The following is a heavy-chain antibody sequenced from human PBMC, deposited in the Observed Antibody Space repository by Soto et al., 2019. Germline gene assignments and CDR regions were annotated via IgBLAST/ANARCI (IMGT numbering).Heavy chain of an antibody. CDR3: ARSVTP. V-gene: IGHV3-30*03. J-gene: IGHJ5*02. CDR2: ISYDGSNK. Sequence: PGGSLRLSCAASGFTFSSYGMHWVRQAPGKGLEWVAVISYDGSNKYYADSVKGRFTISRDNSKNTLYLQMNSLRAEDTAVYYCARSVTPWGQGTLVTVSS. D-gene: IGHD3-10*01. CDR1: GFTFSSYG.